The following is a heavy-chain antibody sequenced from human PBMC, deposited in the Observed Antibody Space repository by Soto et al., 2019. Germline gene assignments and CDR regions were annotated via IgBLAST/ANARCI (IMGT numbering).Heavy chain of an antibody. Sequence: EVQLVESGGGLVQPEGPLRLSCAASGFTFSDYYMDWVRQAPGKGLEWVGRVRNKVNSYTTEYAASVKGRFTVSRDDSRNSLYLQMNSLKTGDTAMYYCSRAGILTTPYYTDYWGLGTLVTVSS. J-gene: IGHJ4*02. D-gene: IGHD2-21*01. CDR2: VRNKVNSYTT. CDR1: GFTFSDYY. CDR3: SRAGILTTPYYTDY. V-gene: IGHV3-72*01.